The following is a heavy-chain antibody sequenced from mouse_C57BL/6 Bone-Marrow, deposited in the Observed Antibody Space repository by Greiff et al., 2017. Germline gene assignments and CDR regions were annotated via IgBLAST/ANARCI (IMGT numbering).Heavy chain of an antibody. D-gene: IGHD1-1*01. Sequence: EVQLVESGGDLVKPGGSLKLSCAASGFTFSSYGMSWVRQTPDKRLEWVATISSGGSYTYYPDSVKGRFTISRDNAKNTLYLQMSSLKSEDTAMYYCARQSSSPLYAMDYWGQGTSVTVSS. CDR3: ARQSSSPLYAMDY. CDR2: ISSGGSYT. CDR1: GFTFSSYG. V-gene: IGHV5-6*01. J-gene: IGHJ4*01.